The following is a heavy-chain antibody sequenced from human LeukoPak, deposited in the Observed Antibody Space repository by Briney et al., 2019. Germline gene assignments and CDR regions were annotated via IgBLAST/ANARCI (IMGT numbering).Heavy chain of an antibody. V-gene: IGHV4-59*12. CDR1: GGSISSYY. J-gene: IGHJ4*02. D-gene: IGHD1-14*01. CDR3: ARARTNGDFDY. CDR2: IYYSGST. Sequence: SETLSLTCTVSGGSISSYYWSWIRQPPGKGLEWIGYIYYSGSTSYNPSLKSRVTISVDTSKNQFSLKLSSVTAADTAVYYCARARTNGDFDYWGQGTLVTVSS.